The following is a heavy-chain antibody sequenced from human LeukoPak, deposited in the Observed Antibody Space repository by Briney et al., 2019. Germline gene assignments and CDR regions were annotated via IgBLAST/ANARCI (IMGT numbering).Heavy chain of an antibody. V-gene: IGHV4-34*01. CDR1: GGSFSGYY. D-gene: IGHD1-1*01. CDR3: ARLGSTTGTTSPFDY. CDR2: INHSGST. Sequence: SETLSLTCAVYGGSFSGYYWSWIRQPPGKGLEWIGEINHSGSTNYNPSLKSRVTISVDTSKNQFSLKLSSVTAADTAVYYCARLGSTTGTTSPFDYWGQGTLVTVSS. J-gene: IGHJ4*02.